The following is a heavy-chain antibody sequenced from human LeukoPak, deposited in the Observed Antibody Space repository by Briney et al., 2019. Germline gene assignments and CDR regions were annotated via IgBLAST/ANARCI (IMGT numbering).Heavy chain of an antibody. CDR3: ARYVVVTAYLDY. J-gene: IGHJ4*02. Sequence: SETLSLTCTVSGGSVSNGNYYWSWLRQPPGKALEWIGYIYYTGSTNYNPSLKSRVTISVDTSKNQFSLKLSSVTAADTAVYYCARYVVVTAYLDYWGQGTLVTVSS. CDR2: IYYTGST. D-gene: IGHD2-21*02. V-gene: IGHV4-61*01. CDR1: GGSVSNGNYY.